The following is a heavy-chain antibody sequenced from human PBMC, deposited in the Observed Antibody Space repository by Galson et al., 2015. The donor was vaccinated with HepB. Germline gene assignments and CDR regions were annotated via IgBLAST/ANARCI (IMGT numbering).Heavy chain of an antibody. V-gene: IGHV3-21*01. CDR1: GFTFSSYS. J-gene: IGHJ3*02. CDR2: ISSSSSYI. Sequence: SLRLSCAASGFTFSSYSMNWVRQAPGKGLEWVSSISSSSSYIYYADSVKGRFTISRDNAKNSLYLQMNSLRAEDTAVYYCARGSIVGATRGGAFDIWGQGTMVTVSS. CDR3: ARGSIVGATRGGAFDI. D-gene: IGHD1-26*01.